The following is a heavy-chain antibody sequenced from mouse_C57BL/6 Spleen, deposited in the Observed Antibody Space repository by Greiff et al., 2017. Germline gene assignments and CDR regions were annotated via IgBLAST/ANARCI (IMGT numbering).Heavy chain of an antibody. CDR1: GFTFSDYY. Sequence: EVKLVESEGGLVQPGSSMKLSCTASGFTFSDYYMAWVRQVPEKGLEWVANINYDGSSTYYLDSLKSRFIISRDNAKNILYLQMSSLKSEDTATYYCARDSYGCSLDYWGQGTTLTVSS. D-gene: IGHD1-1*01. CDR3: ARDSYGCSLDY. J-gene: IGHJ2*01. V-gene: IGHV5-16*01. CDR2: INYDGSST.